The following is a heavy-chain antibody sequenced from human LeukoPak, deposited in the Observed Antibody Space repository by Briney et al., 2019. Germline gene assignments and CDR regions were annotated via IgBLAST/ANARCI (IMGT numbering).Heavy chain of an antibody. J-gene: IGHJ6*02. CDR3: ARANYDFWSGYYATTGYYYYGMDV. CDR1: GGSFSGYY. Sequence: SETLSLTCAVYGGSFSGYYWSWIRQPPGKGLEWIGEINHSGSTNYNPSLKSRVTISVDTSKNQFSLKLSSMTAADTAVYYCARANYDFWSGYYATTGYYYYGMDVWGQGTTVTVSS. D-gene: IGHD3-3*01. CDR2: INHSGST. V-gene: IGHV4-34*01.